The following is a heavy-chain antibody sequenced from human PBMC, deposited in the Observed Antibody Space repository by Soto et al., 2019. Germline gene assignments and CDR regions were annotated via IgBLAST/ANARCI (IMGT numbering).Heavy chain of an antibody. CDR2: IYYSGST. CDR1: GGSISSGDYY. Sequence: PSETLSLTCTVSGGSISSGDYYWSWIRQPPGKGLEWIGYIYYSGSTYYNPSLKSRVTISVDTSKNQFSLKLSSVTAADTAVYYCARGGQLVGYCSSTSCYSPFDYWGQGTLVTSPQ. J-gene: IGHJ4*02. CDR3: ARGGQLVGYCSSTSCYSPFDY. D-gene: IGHD2-2*01. V-gene: IGHV4-30-4*01.